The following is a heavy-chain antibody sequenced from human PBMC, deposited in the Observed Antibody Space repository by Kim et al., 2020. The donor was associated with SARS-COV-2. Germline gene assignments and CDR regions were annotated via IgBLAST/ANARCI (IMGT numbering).Heavy chain of an antibody. V-gene: IGHV4-34*01. CDR1: GGSFSGYY. J-gene: IGHJ6*02. CDR3: ARRPLGCTNGVCYFDMDV. Sequence: SETLSLTCAVYGGSFSGYYCSWIRQPPGKGLEWIGEINHSGSTNYNPSLKSRVTISVDTSKNQFSLKLSSVTAADTAVYYCARRPLGCTNGVCYFDMDVWGQGTTVTVSS. CDR2: INHSGST. D-gene: IGHD2-8*01.